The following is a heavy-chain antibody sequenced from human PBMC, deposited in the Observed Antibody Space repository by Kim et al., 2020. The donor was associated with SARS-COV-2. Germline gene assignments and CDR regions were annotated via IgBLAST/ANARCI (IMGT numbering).Heavy chain of an antibody. CDR2: INHSGST. V-gene: IGHV4-34*01. J-gene: IGHJ6*02. D-gene: IGHD6-13*01. CDR1: GGSFSGYY. CDR3: ARGHIRLHSSSWYDYYYYYGMDV. Sequence: SETLSLTCAVYGGSFSGYYWSWIRQPPGKGLEWIGEINHSGSTNYNPSLKSRVTISVDTSKNQFSLKLSSVTAADTAVYYCARGHIRLHSSSWYDYYYYYGMDVWGQGTTVTVSS.